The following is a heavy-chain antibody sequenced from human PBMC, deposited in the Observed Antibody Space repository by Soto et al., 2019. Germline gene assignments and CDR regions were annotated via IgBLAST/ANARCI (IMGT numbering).Heavy chain of an antibody. Sequence: ASVKVSCKASGYTFTSYGISWVRQAPGQGLEWMGWISAYNGNTNYAQKLQGRVTMTTDTSTSTAYMERRSLRSDETAVYYCARDLTSDYYDSSGYGDAFDIWGQGTMVTVS. CDR3: ARDLTSDYYDSSGYGDAFDI. CDR2: ISAYNGNT. V-gene: IGHV1-18*01. D-gene: IGHD3-22*01. J-gene: IGHJ3*02. CDR1: GYTFTSYG.